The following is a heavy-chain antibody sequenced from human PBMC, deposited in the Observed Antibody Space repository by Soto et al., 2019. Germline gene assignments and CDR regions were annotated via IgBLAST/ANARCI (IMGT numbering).Heavy chain of an antibody. CDR2: IKQDGSEK. V-gene: IGHV3-7*03. Sequence: LRLSCAAPGFAFSGMWMSWVRLAPGKGLEWVANIKQDGSEKYYVDSVKGRFTISRDNAKNSLYLQMNSLRAEDTAVYYCASTIYCYEYLFAYWAQGTLVLVSS. J-gene: IGHJ4*02. CDR3: ASTIYCYEYLFAY. D-gene: IGHD5-12*01. CDR1: GFAFSGMW.